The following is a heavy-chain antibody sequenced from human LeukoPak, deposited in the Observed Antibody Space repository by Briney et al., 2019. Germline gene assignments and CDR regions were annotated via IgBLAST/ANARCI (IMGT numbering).Heavy chain of an antibody. D-gene: IGHD1-26*01. V-gene: IGHV1-69*04. CDR1: GGTFSTYA. CDR3: ASHGSGSYSPDFDY. J-gene: IGHJ4*02. CDR2: IVPILGTA. Sequence: ASVKVSCKASGGTFSTYAISWVRQAPGQGLEWVGRIVPILGTANYAQNFQGRVTITADRSTTTAYMELSSLRSEDMAVYYCASHGSGSYSPDFDYWGQGTLVTVSS.